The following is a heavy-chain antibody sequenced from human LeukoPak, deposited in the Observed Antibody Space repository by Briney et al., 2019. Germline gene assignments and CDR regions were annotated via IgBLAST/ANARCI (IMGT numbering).Heavy chain of an antibody. D-gene: IGHD3-16*01. CDR2: IYHSGST. CDR3: ARELGSRDAFDI. CDR1: GGSISSSSYY. J-gene: IGHJ3*02. Sequence: SETLSLTCTVSGGSISSSSYYWGWIRQPPGKGLEWIGSIYHSGSTYYNPSLKSRVTISVDTSKNQFSLKLCSVTAADTAVYYCARELGSRDAFDIWGQGTMVTVSS. V-gene: IGHV4-39*07.